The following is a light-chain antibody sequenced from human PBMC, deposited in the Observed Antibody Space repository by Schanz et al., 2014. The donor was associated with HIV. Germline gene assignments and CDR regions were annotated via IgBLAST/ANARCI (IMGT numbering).Light chain of an antibody. J-gene: IGLJ3*02. V-gene: IGLV2-14*01. CDR2: EVS. CDR1: SSDVGGYNY. Sequence: QSALTQPASVSGSPGQSITISCTGTSSDVGGYNYVSWYQQHPGKAPKLIIYEVSYRPSGVPDRFSGSKSGNTASLTISGLQAEDEADYYCSSCTTSNTLVFGGGTKLTVL. CDR3: SSCTTSNTLV.